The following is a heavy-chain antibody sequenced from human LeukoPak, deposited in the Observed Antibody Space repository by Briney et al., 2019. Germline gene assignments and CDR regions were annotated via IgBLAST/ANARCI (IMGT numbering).Heavy chain of an antibody. Sequence: ASVKVSCKASGYTFTGYYMHWVRQAPGQGLGWMGWINPNSGGTNCAQKFQGRVTMTRDTSINTAYMELSSLRFDDTAVYYCARGATAGRFSLRPTGAYYMDVWAKGPRSPSP. CDR1: GYTFTGYY. CDR2: INPNSGGT. V-gene: IGHV1-2*02. J-gene: IGHJ6*03. D-gene: IGHD6-13*01. CDR3: ARGATAGRFSLRPTGAYYMDV.